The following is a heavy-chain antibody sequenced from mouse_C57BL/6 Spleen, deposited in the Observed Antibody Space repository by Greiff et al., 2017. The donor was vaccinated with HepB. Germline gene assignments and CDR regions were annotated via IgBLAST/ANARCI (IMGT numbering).Heavy chain of an antibody. J-gene: IGHJ4*01. Sequence: QVQLQQSGAELVRPGASVKLSCKASGYTFTDYYINWVKQRPGQGLEWIARIYPGSGNTYYNEKFKGKATLTAEKSSSTAYMQLSSLTSEDSAVYFCARSYGRGGYYAMDYWGQGTSVTVSS. V-gene: IGHV1-76*01. D-gene: IGHD1-1*01. CDR1: GYTFTDYY. CDR3: ARSYGRGGYYAMDY. CDR2: IYPGSGNT.